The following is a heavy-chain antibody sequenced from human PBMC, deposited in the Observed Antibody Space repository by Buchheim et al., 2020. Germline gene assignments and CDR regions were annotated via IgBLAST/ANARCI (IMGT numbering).Heavy chain of an antibody. V-gene: IGHV4-61*01. D-gene: IGHD1-26*01. Sequence: QVQLQESGPGLVKASETLSLSCTVSGGSVTSGSYYWNWIRQAPGKGLEWIGYIYYSWSTKYNPSFKSRAHMSIGTSQNRFSLELNSVTAADTAVYFCASVLGTTTWFAFDIWGQGT. CDR1: GGSVTSGSYY. CDR2: IYYSWST. J-gene: IGHJ3*02. CDR3: ASVLGTTTWFAFDI.